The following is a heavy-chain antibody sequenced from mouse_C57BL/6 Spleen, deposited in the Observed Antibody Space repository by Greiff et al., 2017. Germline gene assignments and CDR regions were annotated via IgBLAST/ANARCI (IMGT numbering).Heavy chain of an antibody. V-gene: IGHV14-4*01. Sequence: EVQLQQSGAELVRPGASVKLSCTASGFNIKDDYMHWVKQRPEQGLEWIGWIDPENGDTEYASKFQGKATITAATSSNTAYLQLRSLTSEDTAVDYCTTQIWHPRSYAMDYWGQGTSVTVSS. CDR2: IDPENGDT. CDR3: TTQIWHPRSYAMDY. D-gene: IGHD1-1*02. J-gene: IGHJ4*01. CDR1: GFNIKDDY.